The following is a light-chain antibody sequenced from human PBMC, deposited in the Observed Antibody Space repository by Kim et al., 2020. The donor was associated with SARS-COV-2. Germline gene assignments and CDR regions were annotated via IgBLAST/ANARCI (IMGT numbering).Light chain of an antibody. CDR3: ATWDDSLNAYV. Sequence: GEGVRISCSGSSSNVGPNSVNGYQQVPGTAPKLLIYGNNQRPSGVPDRLSGSKSGTSASLAISGLQSEDEADYYCATWDDSLNAYVFGSGTKVTVL. J-gene: IGLJ1*01. CDR1: SSNVGPNS. CDR2: GNN. V-gene: IGLV1-44*01.